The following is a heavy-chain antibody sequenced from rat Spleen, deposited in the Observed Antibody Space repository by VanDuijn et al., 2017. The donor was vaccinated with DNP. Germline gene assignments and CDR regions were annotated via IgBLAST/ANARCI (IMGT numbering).Heavy chain of an antibody. V-gene: IGHV4-2*01. D-gene: IGHD1-11*01. CDR3: ARGPNYGGYLDYFDY. J-gene: IGHJ2*01. CDR2: IDKDSSTI. CDR1: GFNFYDFW. Sequence: EVKLVESGGGLVQPGRSLKLSCAASGFNFYDFWMGWVRQAPGKGLEWIGQIDKDSSTISYTPSLQDEFTISRDNAQNTLYLQMRTLKSEDTAIYYCARGPNYGGYLDYFDYWGQGVMVTVSS.